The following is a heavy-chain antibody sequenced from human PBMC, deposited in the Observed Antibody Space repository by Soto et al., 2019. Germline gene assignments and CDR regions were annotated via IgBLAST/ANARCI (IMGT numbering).Heavy chain of an antibody. Sequence: EVQLVESGGGLVKPGGSLRLSYAASGFTFSSYSMNWVRQAPGKGLEWVSSISSSSSYIYYADSVKGRFTISRDNAKNSLYLQMNSLRAEDTAVYYCARARWLLSRDDAFDIWGQGTMVTVSS. V-gene: IGHV3-21*01. J-gene: IGHJ3*02. CDR3: ARARWLLSRDDAFDI. D-gene: IGHD3-9*01. CDR1: GFTFSSYS. CDR2: ISSSSSYI.